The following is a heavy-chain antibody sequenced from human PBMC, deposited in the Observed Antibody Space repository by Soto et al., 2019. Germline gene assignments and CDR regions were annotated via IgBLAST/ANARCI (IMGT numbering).Heavy chain of an antibody. CDR2: INPSGGST. Sequence: ASVKVSCKASGYTFTSYYMHWVRQAPGQGLEWMGIINPSGGSTSYAQKFQGRVTMTRDTSTSTVYMELRSLRSEDTAVYYCARGVELWLELRYYGMDVWGRWTTVTVAS. D-gene: IGHD1-7*01. CDR3: ARGVELWLELRYYGMDV. J-gene: IGHJ6*02. CDR1: GYTFTSYY. V-gene: IGHV1-46*01.